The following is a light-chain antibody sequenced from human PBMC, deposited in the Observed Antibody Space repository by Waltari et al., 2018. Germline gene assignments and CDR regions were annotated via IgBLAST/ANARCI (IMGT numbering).Light chain of an antibody. CDR2: AAS. J-gene: IGKJ3*01. Sequence: AIRMTKSTSTFSASTGDRVTITCRASQGISSYLAWYQQKPGKAPKLLIYAASTLQSGVPSRFSGSGSGTDFTLTISCLQSEDFATYYCQQYYSYPLTFGPGTKVDIK. V-gene: IGKV1-8*01. CDR1: QGISSY. CDR3: QQYYSYPLT.